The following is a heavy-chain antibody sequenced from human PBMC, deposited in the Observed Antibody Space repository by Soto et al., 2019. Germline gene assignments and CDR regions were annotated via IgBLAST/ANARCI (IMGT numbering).Heavy chain of an antibody. D-gene: IGHD1-26*01. CDR1: GGSISSGGYS. J-gene: IGHJ4*02. Sequence: SETLSLTCAVSGGSISSGGYSWSWIRQPPGKGLEWIGYIYHSGSTYYNPSLKSRVTISVDRSKYQFSLKLSSVTAADTAVYYCARAKVGATHYFDYWGQGTLVTVSS. CDR3: ARAKVGATHYFDY. CDR2: IYHSGST. V-gene: IGHV4-30-2*01.